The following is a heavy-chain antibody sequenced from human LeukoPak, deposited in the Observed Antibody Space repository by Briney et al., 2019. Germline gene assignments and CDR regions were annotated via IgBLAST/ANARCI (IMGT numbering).Heavy chain of an antibody. CDR1: GFTFTSYD. J-gene: IGHJ3*02. CDR2: INNSGGRT. D-gene: IGHD2-2*01. Sequence: GGSLRLSCAAPGFTFTSYDMSWVRQAPGKGLEWVSGINNSGGRTFYADSVKGRFTISRDNSKNTLYLEMNSLRAEDTAVYYCAKEPNTMPRKAFHIWGQGTMVTVSS. V-gene: IGHV3-23*01. CDR3: AKEPNTMPRKAFHI.